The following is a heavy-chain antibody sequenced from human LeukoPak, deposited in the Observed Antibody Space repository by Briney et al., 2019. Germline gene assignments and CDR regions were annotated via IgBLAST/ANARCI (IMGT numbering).Heavy chain of an antibody. CDR2: IYYSGST. Sequence: SETLSLTCTVSGGSISSYYWSWIRQPPGKGLEWIGYIYYSGSTNYNPSLKSRVTISVDTSKNQFSLKLSSVTAADTAVYYCARDRGYSGQNWFDPWGQGTLVTVSS. J-gene: IGHJ5*02. V-gene: IGHV4-59*08. CDR1: GGSISSYY. CDR3: ARDRGYSGQNWFDP. D-gene: IGHD5-12*01.